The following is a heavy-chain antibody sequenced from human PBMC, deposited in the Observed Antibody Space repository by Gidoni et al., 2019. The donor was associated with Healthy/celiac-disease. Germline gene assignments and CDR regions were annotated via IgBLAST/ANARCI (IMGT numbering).Heavy chain of an antibody. CDR1: GGTFSSYA. J-gene: IGHJ3*02. CDR2: IIPILGIA. Sequence: QVQLVQSGAEVKKPGSSVKVSCKASGGTFSSYAISWVRQAPGQGLEWMGRIIPILGIANYAQKFQGRVTITADKSTSTAYMELSSLRSEDTAVYYCARAENRGSIVRGAFDIWGQGTMVTVSS. V-gene: IGHV1-69*04. D-gene: IGHD7-27*01. CDR3: ARAENRGSIVRGAFDI.